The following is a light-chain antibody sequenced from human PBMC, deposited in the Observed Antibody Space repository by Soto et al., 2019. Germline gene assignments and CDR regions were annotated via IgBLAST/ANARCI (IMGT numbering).Light chain of an antibody. J-gene: IGKJ4*01. CDR3: QQYYGYPLLT. Sequence: AIRMTQSPSSLSASTGDRVTITCRASQGISSYLAWYQQKPGKAPKLLIYAASTLQSGVPSRFSGSGSGTDFTLTISCLQSEDFATYYCQQYYGYPLLTFGGGTKVEIK. CDR1: QGISSY. V-gene: IGKV1-8*01. CDR2: AAS.